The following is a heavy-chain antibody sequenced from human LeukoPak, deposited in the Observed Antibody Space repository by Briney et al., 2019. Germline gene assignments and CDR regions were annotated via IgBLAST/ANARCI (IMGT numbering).Heavy chain of an antibody. CDR3: ARRLPTRSYYLDD. D-gene: IGHD1-26*01. J-gene: IGHJ4*02. CDR2: IYYSGST. Sequence: PSETLSLTCTVSGGSISSSTYYWGWIRQPPGKGLEWIGSIYYSGSTYYNPSLKSRVTMSVDTSKNQFSLKLNSATAADTAVYYCARRLPTRSYYLDDWGQGTLVTVSS. V-gene: IGHV4-39*01. CDR1: GGSISSSTYY.